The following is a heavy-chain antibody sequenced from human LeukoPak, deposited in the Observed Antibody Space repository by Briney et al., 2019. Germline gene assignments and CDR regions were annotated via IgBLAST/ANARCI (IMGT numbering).Heavy chain of an antibody. CDR2: IYHSGST. Sequence: PSETLSLTCAVSGGSISSSNWWSWVRQPPGKGLEWIGEIYHSGSTNYNPSLKSRVTISVDKSKNQFSLKLSSVTAADTAVYYCAVSYYGSGSYYNFPPSYYYYMDVWGKGTTVTVSS. J-gene: IGHJ6*03. D-gene: IGHD3-10*01. CDR3: AVSYYGSGSYYNFPPSYYYYMDV. V-gene: IGHV4-4*02. CDR1: GGSISSSNW.